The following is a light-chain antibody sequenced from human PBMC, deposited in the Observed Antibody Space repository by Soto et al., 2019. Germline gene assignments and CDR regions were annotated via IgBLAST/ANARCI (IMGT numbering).Light chain of an antibody. CDR2: GVT. J-gene: IGLJ3*02. CDR1: TSDIGFYDY. V-gene: IGLV2-14*01. Sequence: QAVLTQPASVSGSPGQSLTISCTGTTSDIGFYDYVSWYQQYPGKAPKLLIYGVTIRPSGISNRFSGSKSGSTASLTISGLRDEDEADYYCQTFDSSLTISWVFGGGTKLTVL. CDR3: QTFDSSLTISWV.